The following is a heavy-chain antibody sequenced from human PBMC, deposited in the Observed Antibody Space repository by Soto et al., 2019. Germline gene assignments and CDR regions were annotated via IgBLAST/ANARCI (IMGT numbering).Heavy chain of an antibody. CDR3: ARARNGDYEDAFDI. CDR1: GGSISSGDYY. J-gene: IGHJ3*02. CDR2: IYYSGST. D-gene: IGHD4-17*01. V-gene: IGHV4-30-4*01. Sequence: QVQLQESGPGLVKPSQTLSLTCTVSGGSISSGDYYWSWIRQPPGKGLEWIGYIYYSGSTYYNPSLERRVTISVDTSKNQFSLKLSSVTAADTAVYYCARARNGDYEDAFDIWGQGTMVTVSS.